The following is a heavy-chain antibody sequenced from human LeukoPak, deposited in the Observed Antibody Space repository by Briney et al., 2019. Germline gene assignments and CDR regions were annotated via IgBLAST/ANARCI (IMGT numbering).Heavy chain of an antibody. CDR2: ISSSGSTI. J-gene: IGHJ4*02. CDR1: GFTFSSYE. D-gene: IGHD4-17*01. CDR3: ARDRETVTNLDY. V-gene: IGHV3-48*03. Sequence: PGGSLRLSCAASGFTFSSYEMNWVRQAPGKGLEWVSYISSSGSTIYYADSVKGRFTISRDNAKNSLYLQMNSLRAEDTAVYYCARDRETVTNLDYWGQGTLVTVSS.